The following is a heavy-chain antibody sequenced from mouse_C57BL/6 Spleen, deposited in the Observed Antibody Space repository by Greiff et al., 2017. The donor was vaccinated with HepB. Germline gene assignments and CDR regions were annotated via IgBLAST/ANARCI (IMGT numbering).Heavy chain of an antibody. CDR1: GYTFTSYW. Sequence: VQLQQPGAELVMPGASVKLSCKASGYTFTSYWMHWVKQRPGQGLEWIGEIDPSDSYTNYNQKFKGKSTLTVDKSSSTAYMQLSSLTSEDSAVYYCARPVVARYFDVWGTGTTVTVSS. V-gene: IGHV1-69*01. J-gene: IGHJ1*03. CDR3: ARPVVARYFDV. CDR2: IDPSDSYT. D-gene: IGHD1-1*01.